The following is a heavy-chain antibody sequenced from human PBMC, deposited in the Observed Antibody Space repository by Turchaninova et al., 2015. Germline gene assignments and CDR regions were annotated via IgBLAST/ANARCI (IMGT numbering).Heavy chain of an antibody. Sequence: GGSLTLSCAASGFTFPGSEMNWVRQPPGKGLEWVSYISSTGTTIDYADSVKGRFTISRDDAKSSLYLQMNSLRAEDTAIYYCAKDRARTTPGCFDPWGQGTLVTVSS. CDR1: GFTFPGSE. V-gene: IGHV3-48*03. D-gene: IGHD1-14*01. J-gene: IGHJ5*02. CDR3: AKDRARTTPGCFDP. CDR2: ISSTGTTI.